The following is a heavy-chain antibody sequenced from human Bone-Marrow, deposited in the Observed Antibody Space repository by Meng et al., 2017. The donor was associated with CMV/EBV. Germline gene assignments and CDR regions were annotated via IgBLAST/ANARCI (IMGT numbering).Heavy chain of an antibody. V-gene: IGHV1-69*10. CDR3: ARAITAGSNYYYYYGMDV. D-gene: IGHD1-1*01. Sequence: SVKVSCKASGGTFSSYAISWVRQAPGQGLEWMGGIIPILGIANYAQKFQGRVTITADKSTSTAYMELSSLRSEDTAVYYCARAITAGSNYYYYYGMDVWGQGTTVTVSS. CDR2: IIPILGIA. CDR1: GGTFSSYA. J-gene: IGHJ6*02.